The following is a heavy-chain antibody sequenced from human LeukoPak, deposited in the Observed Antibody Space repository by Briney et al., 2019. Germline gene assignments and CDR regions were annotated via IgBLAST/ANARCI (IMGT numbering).Heavy chain of an antibody. J-gene: IGHJ4*02. D-gene: IGHD3-22*01. Sequence: SETLSLTCTVSGGSISTTGYYWAWIRQPPGKGLEWIASIYYSGSTYYNPSLKSRVTISVDTSKNQFSLKLSSVTAADTAVYYCARSSGYYRIDYWGQGTLVTVSS. CDR3: ARSSGYYRIDY. V-gene: IGHV4-39*01. CDR1: GGSISTTGYY. CDR2: IYYSGST.